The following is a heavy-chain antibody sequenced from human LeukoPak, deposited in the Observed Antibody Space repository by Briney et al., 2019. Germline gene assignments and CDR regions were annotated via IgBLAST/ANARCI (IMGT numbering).Heavy chain of an antibody. D-gene: IGHD5-18*01. J-gene: IGHJ4*02. CDR3: ARGKSGYTFGPLDS. CDR1: GITFSSYA. V-gene: IGHV3-30-3*01. CDR2: ISYDGSNK. Sequence: GGSLRLSCAASGITFSSYAMHWVRQAPGKGLEWVAVISYDGSNKYYADSVKGRFTISRDNSKNTLYLQMNSLRAEDTAVYFCARGKSGYTFGPLDSWGLGTLVTVSS.